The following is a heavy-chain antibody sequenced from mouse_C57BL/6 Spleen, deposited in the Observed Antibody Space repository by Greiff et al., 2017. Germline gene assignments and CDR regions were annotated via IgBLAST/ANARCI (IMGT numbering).Heavy chain of an antibody. Sequence: DVKLVESGGGLVKPGGSLKLSCAASGFTFSSYAMSWVRQTPEKRLEWVATISDGGSYTYYPDNVKGRFTISRDNAKNNLYLQMSHLKSEDTAMYYCARDHDGYYALDYWGQGTTLTVSS. CDR2: ISDGGSYT. CDR1: GFTFSSYA. V-gene: IGHV5-4*01. CDR3: ARDHDGYYALDY. J-gene: IGHJ2*01. D-gene: IGHD2-3*01.